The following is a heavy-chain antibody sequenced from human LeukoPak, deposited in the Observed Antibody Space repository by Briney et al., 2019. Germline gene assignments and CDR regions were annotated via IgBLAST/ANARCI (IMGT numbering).Heavy chain of an antibody. D-gene: IGHD3-9*01. Sequence: PGGSLSLSCEASGFSFSTYNMNWVRQAPGKGLEWVSAISGSGGSTYYADSVKGRFTISRDNSKNTLYLQMNSLRAEDTAVYYCAKDRRRNYDILTGPIDDWGQGTLVTVSS. CDR3: AKDRRRNYDILTGPIDD. CDR1: GFSFSTYN. V-gene: IGHV3-23*01. CDR2: ISGSGGST. J-gene: IGHJ4*02.